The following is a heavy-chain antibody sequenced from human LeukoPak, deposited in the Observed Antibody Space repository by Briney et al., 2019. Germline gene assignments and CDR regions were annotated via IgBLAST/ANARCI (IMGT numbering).Heavy chain of an antibody. CDR2: IYYSGST. J-gene: IGHJ6*02. CDR1: GGSISSYC. D-gene: IGHD2-15*01. CDR3: ARQGDCSGGSCYPYYYGMDV. Sequence: SETLSLTCTVSGGSISSYCWSWIRQPPGKGLEWIGYIYYSGSTNYNPSLKSRVTISVDTSKNQFSLKLSSVTAADTAVYYCARQGDCSGGSCYPYYYGMDVWGQGTTVTVSS. V-gene: IGHV4-59*08.